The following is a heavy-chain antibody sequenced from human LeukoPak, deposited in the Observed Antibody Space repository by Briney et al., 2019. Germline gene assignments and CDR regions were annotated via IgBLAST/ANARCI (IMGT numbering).Heavy chain of an antibody. Sequence: GGSLRFSCAASGFDFSDYWMTWVRQAPGKGLEWVANIKQDGSEEYYVDSVKGRFTISRDNAKNSLSLQMNSLRAEDTAVYYCARPLMYYYGSETYFWFDPWGQGTLVTVSS. V-gene: IGHV3-7*01. J-gene: IGHJ5*02. CDR2: IKQDGSEE. D-gene: IGHD3-10*01. CDR3: ARPLMYYYGSETYFWFDP. CDR1: GFDFSDYW.